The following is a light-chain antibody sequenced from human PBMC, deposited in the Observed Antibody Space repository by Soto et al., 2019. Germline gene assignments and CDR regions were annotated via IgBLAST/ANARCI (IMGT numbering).Light chain of an antibody. Sequence: GDRVTITCRASQSISTWLAWYQQKPGKAPKLLIYDASGLESGVPSRFSGSGSGTDFTFTISSLQPEDIATYYCQQYSHLITFGQGTRLEI. CDR1: QSISTW. V-gene: IGKV1-5*01. J-gene: IGKJ5*01. CDR3: QQYSHLIT. CDR2: DAS.